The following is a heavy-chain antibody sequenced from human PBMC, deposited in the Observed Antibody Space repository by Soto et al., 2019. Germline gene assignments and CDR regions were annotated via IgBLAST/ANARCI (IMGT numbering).Heavy chain of an antibody. D-gene: IGHD6-13*01. Sequence: QVQLVQSGAEVKKPGSSVKVSCKASEGTFSNYAISWVRQAPGQGLEWMGGIIPIFGTTNYAQRFQGRVTITADESTSTAYMELSSLRSEDTAVYYCARVSSSWYKDYFDYWGQGTLVTVSS. CDR3: ARVSSSWYKDYFDY. J-gene: IGHJ4*02. CDR2: IIPIFGTT. V-gene: IGHV1-69*12. CDR1: EGTFSNYA.